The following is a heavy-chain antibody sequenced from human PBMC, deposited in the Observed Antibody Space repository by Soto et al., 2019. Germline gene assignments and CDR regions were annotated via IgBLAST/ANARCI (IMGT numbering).Heavy chain of an antibody. D-gene: IGHD3-22*01. Sequence: SETLSLTCTVSGGSISSYYWSWIRQPPGKGLEWIGYIYYSGSTNYNPSLKSRVTISVDTSKNQFSLKLSSVTAADTAVYYCARHMRDSSGYYGFYYYYGMDVWGQGTTVTVSS. J-gene: IGHJ6*02. CDR2: IYYSGST. V-gene: IGHV4-59*08. CDR3: ARHMRDSSGYYGFYYYYGMDV. CDR1: GGSISSYY.